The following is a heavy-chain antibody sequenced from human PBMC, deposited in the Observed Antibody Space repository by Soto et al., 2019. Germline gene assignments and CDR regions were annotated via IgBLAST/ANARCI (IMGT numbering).Heavy chain of an antibody. J-gene: IGHJ4*02. CDR2: ISGSGGST. Sequence: EVQLLESGGGLVQPGGSLRLSCAASGFTFSSYAMSWVRQAPGKGLEWVSAISGSGGSTYYADSVKGRFTISRDNSKNTLYLQMNSLRAEDTAVYYCAKVLVPYSSSSRGPIDYWGQGTLVTVSS. D-gene: IGHD6-6*01. CDR3: AKVLVPYSSSSRGPIDY. V-gene: IGHV3-23*01. CDR1: GFTFSSYA.